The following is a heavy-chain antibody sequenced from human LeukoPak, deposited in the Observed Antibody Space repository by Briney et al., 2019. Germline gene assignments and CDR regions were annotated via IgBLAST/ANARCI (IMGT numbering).Heavy chain of an antibody. Sequence: ASVKVSCKTSGYTFTSYGITWVRQAPGQGPEWMGWVSAYADNTNYVQKIQGRVTMTTDTSTSTAYMELRSLRSDDTGVYYCARDSIGCHGFGYWGQGTLVTVSS. CDR2: VSAYADNT. J-gene: IGHJ4*02. CDR1: GYTFTSYG. V-gene: IGHV1-18*01. D-gene: IGHD2-21*01. CDR3: ARDSIGCHGFGY.